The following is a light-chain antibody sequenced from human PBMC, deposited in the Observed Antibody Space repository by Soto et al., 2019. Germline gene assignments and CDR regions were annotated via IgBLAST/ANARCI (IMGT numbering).Light chain of an antibody. CDR3: SSHAGARHSL. CDR1: TSEY. Sequence: QSALTQPPSASGSPGQSVTISCSGTTSEYVSWYQQYPGKAPQLVIYDVTKRPSGVPGRFSGSKSGTTASLTVSGLRTEDEAVYFCSSHAGARHSLFGGGTKLTVL. CDR2: DVT. V-gene: IGLV2-8*01. J-gene: IGLJ2*01.